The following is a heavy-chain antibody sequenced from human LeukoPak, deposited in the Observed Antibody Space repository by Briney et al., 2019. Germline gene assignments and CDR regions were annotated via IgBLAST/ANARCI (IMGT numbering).Heavy chain of an antibody. CDR2: IKQDGSEK. V-gene: IGHV3-7*01. CDR3: ARERGGFCSGTSCYKAFDI. D-gene: IGHD2-2*02. CDR1: GFTFSSYW. J-gene: IGHJ3*02. Sequence: GGSLRLSCAASGFTFSSYWMTWVRQAPGKGLEWAANIKQDGSEKYYVDSVKGRFTISRDSANSSLYLQLNSLRAEDTAVYYCARERGGFCSGTSCYKAFDIWGQGTMVTVSS.